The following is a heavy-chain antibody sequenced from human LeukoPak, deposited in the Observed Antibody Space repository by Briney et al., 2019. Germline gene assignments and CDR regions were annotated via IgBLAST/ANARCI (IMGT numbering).Heavy chain of an antibody. D-gene: IGHD2-2*01. CDR3: ARAHSASWYAAY. CDR1: GFTFSGYW. V-gene: IGHV3-30*03. J-gene: IGHJ4*03. CDR2: ASSDGSDK. Sequence: GGSLRLSCAASGFTFSGYWMSWVRQAPGEGPEWVALASSDGSDKQYAASVKGRFTISRDDSKNTLYLEMNTLKDEDTAVYYCARAHSASWYAAYWGHGTRVTVSS.